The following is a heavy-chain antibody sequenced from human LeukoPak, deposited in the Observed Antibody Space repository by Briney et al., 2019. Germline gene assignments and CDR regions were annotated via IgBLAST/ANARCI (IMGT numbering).Heavy chain of an antibody. CDR1: GNTLTELA. Sequence: ASVKVSCKVSGNTLTELAMHWVRQAPGQGLEWMGGLDPQDGKKTYAQKFQGRVNMTEDTSTDTAYMELSSLRSEDTAIYYCATSGISLVRGVALGYYYYMDAWGTGTTVTVS. J-gene: IGHJ6*03. CDR2: LDPQDGKK. V-gene: IGHV1-24*01. D-gene: IGHD3-10*01. CDR3: ATSGISLVRGVALGYYYYMDA.